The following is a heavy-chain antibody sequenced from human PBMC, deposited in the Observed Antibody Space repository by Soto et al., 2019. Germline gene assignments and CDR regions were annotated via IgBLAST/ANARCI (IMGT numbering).Heavy chain of an antibody. CDR3: GKGAAATNYFYYATDV. CDR1: GFTFGIHA. Sequence: PGGSLRLSCAASGFTFGIHAMIWVRQAPGKGLEWVSFISASGGSTYYADSVKGRFTISRDNSKKTVYLQMNSPRGEDTAVYYCGKGAAATNYFYYATDVWGQGTTVTVSS. J-gene: IGHJ6*02. V-gene: IGHV3-23*01. D-gene: IGHD2-15*01. CDR2: ISASGGST.